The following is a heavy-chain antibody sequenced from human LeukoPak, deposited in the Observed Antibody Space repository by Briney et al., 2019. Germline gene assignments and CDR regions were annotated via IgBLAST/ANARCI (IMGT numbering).Heavy chain of an antibody. Sequence: SETLSLTCTVSGGSISSYYWSWIRQPPGKGLEWIGYIYYSGSTNYNSSLKSRVTISVDTSKNQFSLKLSSVTAADTAVYYCARALDYYDSSGYYYLHYYGMDVWGQGTTVTVSS. CDR1: GGSISSYY. D-gene: IGHD3-22*01. CDR3: ARALDYYDSSGYYYLHYYGMDV. J-gene: IGHJ6*02. V-gene: IGHV4-59*01. CDR2: IYYSGST.